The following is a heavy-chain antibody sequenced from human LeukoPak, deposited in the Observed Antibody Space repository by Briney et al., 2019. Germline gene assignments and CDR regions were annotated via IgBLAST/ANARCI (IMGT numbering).Heavy chain of an antibody. Sequence: PGGSLRLSCAASGFSFSDYWMTWVRQAPGKGLEWVANIKQDESEKYYVDSVKGRFTISRDNAKNSLYLQMDSLRAEDTAVYYCAREWVAGYRFYYYYYGMDVWGQGTTVTVSS. J-gene: IGHJ6*02. V-gene: IGHV3-7*01. CDR1: GFSFSDYW. CDR3: AREWVAGYRFYYYYYGMDV. D-gene: IGHD6-19*01. CDR2: IKQDESEK.